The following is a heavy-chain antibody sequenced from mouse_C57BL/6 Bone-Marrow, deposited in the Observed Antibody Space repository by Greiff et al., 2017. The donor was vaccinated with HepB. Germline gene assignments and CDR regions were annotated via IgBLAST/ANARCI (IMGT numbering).Heavy chain of an antibody. J-gene: IGHJ1*03. CDR1: GYTFTDYN. D-gene: IGHD1-1*01. Sequence: VQLQQSGPELVKPGASVKIPCKASGYTFTDYNMDWVKQSHGKSLEWIGDINPNNGGTIYNQKFKGKATLTVDKSSSTAYMELRSLTSEDTAVYYCARGESYYGSSHWYFDVWGTGTTVTVSS. CDR2: INPNNGGT. CDR3: ARGESYYGSSHWYFDV. V-gene: IGHV1-18*01.